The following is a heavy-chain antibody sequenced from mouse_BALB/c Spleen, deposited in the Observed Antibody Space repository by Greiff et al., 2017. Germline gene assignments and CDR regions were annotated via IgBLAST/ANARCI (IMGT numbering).Heavy chain of an antibody. J-gene: IGHJ2*01. CDR1: GYTFTSYY. CDR2: IYPGNVNT. V-gene: IGHV1S56*01. CDR3: ARRAGPYYFDY. Sequence: VQLQQSGPELVKPGASVRISCKASGYTFTSYYIHWVKQRPGQGLEWIGWIYPGNVNTKYNEKFKGKATLTADKSSSTAYMQLSSLTSEDSAVYFCARRAGPYYFDYWGQGTTLTVSS.